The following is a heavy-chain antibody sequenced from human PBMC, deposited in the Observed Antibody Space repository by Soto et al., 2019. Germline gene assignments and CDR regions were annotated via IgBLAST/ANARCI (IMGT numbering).Heavy chain of an antibody. D-gene: IGHD2-2*02. V-gene: IGHV3-23*01. CDR1: GFTFSSYA. CDR2: ISGSGGST. Sequence: GGSLRLSCAASGFTFSSYAMSWVRQAPGKGLEWVSAISGSGGSTYYADSVKGRFTISRDNSKNTLYLQMNSLRAEDTAVYYCAKDGRGEGYCSSTSCYTNFDYWGQGTLVTVSS. J-gene: IGHJ4*02. CDR3: AKDGRGEGYCSSTSCYTNFDY.